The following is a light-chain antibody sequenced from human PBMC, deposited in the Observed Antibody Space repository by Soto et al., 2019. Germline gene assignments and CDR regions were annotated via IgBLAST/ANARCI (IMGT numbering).Light chain of an antibody. J-gene: IGKJ2*01. V-gene: IGKV1-5*01. CDR1: QTINGR. Sequence: DIQMTQFPSTLSASVGDRVTITCRASQTINGRLARYQQKPGTAPKLLIYDASSLQSGVPSRFSGSGSGTEFTLTITSLQPDDFATYYCHHYRGFPYTFGQGTKLDIK. CDR3: HHYRGFPYT. CDR2: DAS.